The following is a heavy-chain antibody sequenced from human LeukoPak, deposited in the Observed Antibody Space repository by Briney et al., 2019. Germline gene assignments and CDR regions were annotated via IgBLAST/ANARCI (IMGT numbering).Heavy chain of an antibody. D-gene: IGHD2-15*01. CDR2: IYYRGST. CDR1: GGPISSSTYY. CDR3: ARLCSGGSCYGTFDI. Sequence: PSETLSLTCTVAGGPISSSTYYWGWIRQPPGKGLEWIGSIYYRGSTYYNPSLKSRVTISVDTSKTQFSLKLSSVTAADTAVYYCARLCSGGSCYGTFDIWGQGTMVTVSS. J-gene: IGHJ3*02. V-gene: IGHV4-39*07.